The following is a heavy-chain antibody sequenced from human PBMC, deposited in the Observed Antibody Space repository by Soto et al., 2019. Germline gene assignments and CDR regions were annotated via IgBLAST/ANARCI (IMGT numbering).Heavy chain of an antibody. V-gene: IGHV3-23*01. CDR1: GFSLSNYA. J-gene: IGHJ4*02. CDR2: ITGSGDKT. D-gene: IGHD2-2*01. CDR3: ARDCSSSSCSVWHY. Sequence: GGSLRLSCAASGFSLSNYAMTWVRQAPGKGLEWVSGITGSGDKTYYADSVKGRFIISRDNSKNTLYLQMNSLRAEDTALYYCARDCSSSSCSVWHYWGQGTLVTVSS.